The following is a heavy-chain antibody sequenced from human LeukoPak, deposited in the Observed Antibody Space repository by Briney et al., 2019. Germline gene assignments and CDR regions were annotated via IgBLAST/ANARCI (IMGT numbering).Heavy chain of an antibody. J-gene: IGHJ4*02. V-gene: IGHV1-46*01. D-gene: IGHD1-26*01. CDR3: ARDVGAPGLGPDDY. CDR1: GYTLTELS. Sequence: ASVKVSCKVSGYTLTELSMHWVRQAPGQGLEWMGIINPSGGSTSYAQKFQGRVTMTRDTSTSTVYMELSSLRSEDTAVYYCARDVGAPGLGPDDYWGQGTLVTVSS. CDR2: INPSGGST.